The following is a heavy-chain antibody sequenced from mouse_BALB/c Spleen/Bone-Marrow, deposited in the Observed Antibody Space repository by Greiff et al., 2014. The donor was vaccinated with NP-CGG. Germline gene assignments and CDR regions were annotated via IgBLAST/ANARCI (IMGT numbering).Heavy chain of an antibody. CDR3: ARNYDYDEGAWFTY. CDR1: GYTFTNYW. V-gene: IGHV1S132*01. J-gene: IGHJ3*01. CDR2: IFPGTDTT. Sequence: QVQLQQSGAEVVNPGASVKLSCRTSGYTFTNYWIQWVKQRPGQGLGWIGEIFPGTDTTYYNEKFKDKATLTIDTSSSTAYMQLSNLTSEDSAVYFCARNYDYDEGAWFTYWGQGTLVTASA. D-gene: IGHD2-4*01.